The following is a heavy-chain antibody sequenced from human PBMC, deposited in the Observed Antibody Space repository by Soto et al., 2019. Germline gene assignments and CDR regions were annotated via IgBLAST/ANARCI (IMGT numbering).Heavy chain of an antibody. CDR3: ARLNGYCISTNCHGYYGMDV. CDR1: GGSISSYY. V-gene: IGHV4-59*08. D-gene: IGHD2-2*01. J-gene: IGHJ6*02. CDR2: IYFSGST. Sequence: SETLFLTCTVSGGSISSYYWSWIRQPPGNRLEWIAYIYFSGSTNYNPSLKSRVTISVDTSKNQFSLKLSSVTAADTAVYYCARLNGYCISTNCHGYYGMDVWGQGTTVTVSS.